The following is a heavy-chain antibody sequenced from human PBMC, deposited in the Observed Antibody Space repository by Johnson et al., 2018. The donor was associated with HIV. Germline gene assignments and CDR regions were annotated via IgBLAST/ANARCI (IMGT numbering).Heavy chain of an antibody. J-gene: IGHJ3*02. D-gene: IGHD3-3*01. V-gene: IGHV3-20*04. CDR2: IYSGGST. CDR1: GFTFDDYG. CDR3: ASLSGYYVYDAFGI. Sequence: EVQLVESGGGVVRPRGSLRLSCAASGFTFDDYGMSWVRQAPGKGLEWVSVIYSGGSTFYADSVKGRFTISRDNSKRTLYLQMNSLRAEDTALYYCASLSGYYVYDAFGIWGQGTMVTVSS.